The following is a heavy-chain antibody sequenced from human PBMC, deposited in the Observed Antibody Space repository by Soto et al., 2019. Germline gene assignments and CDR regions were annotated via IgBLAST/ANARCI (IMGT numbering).Heavy chain of an antibody. CDR1: GYTFTRFC. CDR2: ISAYNGNT. Sequence: ASVKVSCKASGYTFTRFCISWVRQAPGQGLEWMGWISAYNGNTNYAQKLQGRVTMTTDTSTSTAYMELRSLRSDDTAVYYCARVPSIVVAPDWFDPWGQGTLVTVSS. J-gene: IGHJ5*02. CDR3: ARVPSIVVAPDWFDP. V-gene: IGHV1-18*01. D-gene: IGHD3-22*01.